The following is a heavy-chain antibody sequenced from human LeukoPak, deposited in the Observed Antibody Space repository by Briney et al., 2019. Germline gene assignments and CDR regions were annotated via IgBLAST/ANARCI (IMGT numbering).Heavy chain of an antibody. D-gene: IGHD5-18*01. CDR2: FDPEDGET. Sequence: GASVKVSCKVSGYTLTELSMHWVRQAPGKGLEWMGGFDPEDGETIYAQQFQGRVTMTEDTSTDTAYMELSSLRSADTAVYFCANGYGYSYEYYFDYWGQGTLVTVSS. CDR3: ANGYGYSYEYYFDY. CDR1: GYTLTELS. V-gene: IGHV1-24*01. J-gene: IGHJ4*02.